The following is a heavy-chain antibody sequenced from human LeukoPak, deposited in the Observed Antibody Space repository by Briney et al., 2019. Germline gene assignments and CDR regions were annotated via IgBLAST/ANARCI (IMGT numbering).Heavy chain of an antibody. Sequence: GGSLRLSCAASGFTFSSHAMNWVRQAPGKGLEWVSYISISSSSVYYADSVKGRFTISRDNAKNSLYLQMNSLRAEDTAVYYCARVVVTYYFDYWGQGTLVTVSS. D-gene: IGHD3-22*01. CDR1: GFTFSSHA. J-gene: IGHJ4*02. V-gene: IGHV3-48*04. CDR3: ARVVVTYYFDY. CDR2: ISISSSSV.